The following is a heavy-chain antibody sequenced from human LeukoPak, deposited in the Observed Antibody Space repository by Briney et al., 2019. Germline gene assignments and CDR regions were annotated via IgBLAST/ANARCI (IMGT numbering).Heavy chain of an antibody. CDR3: ARDPVRGKVYYGMDV. D-gene: IGHD3-10*01. CDR1: GGSISSGGYY. V-gene: IGHV4-31*03. CDR2: IYYSGST. Sequence: SQTLSLTCNVSGGSISSGGYYWSWIRQHPGNGLEWIGYIYYSGSTYYNPSLKSRVTISVNTSKNQFSLKLSSVAATDTAVYYCARDPVRGKVYYGMDVWGKGTTVTVSS. J-gene: IGHJ6*04.